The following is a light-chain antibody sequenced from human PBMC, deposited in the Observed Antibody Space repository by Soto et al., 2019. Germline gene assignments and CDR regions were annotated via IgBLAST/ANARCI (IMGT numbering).Light chain of an antibody. CDR2: EGT. Sequence: QSALTQPASVSGSPGQSITISCTGTRSDVGSYNLVSWYQLHPGKAPKLMIYEGTKRPSGVSNRFSGSKSGNTASLTISGLQAEDEADYYCCSYAGTSTWVFGGGTKVT. J-gene: IGLJ3*02. CDR3: CSYAGTSTWV. CDR1: RSDVGSYNL. V-gene: IGLV2-23*01.